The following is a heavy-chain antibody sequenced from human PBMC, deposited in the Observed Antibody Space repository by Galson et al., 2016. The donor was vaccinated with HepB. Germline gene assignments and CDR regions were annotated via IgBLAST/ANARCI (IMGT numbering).Heavy chain of an antibody. CDR3: ARGTPEVLIEQRQSHHYYVMDV. J-gene: IGHJ6*02. V-gene: IGHV1-69*13. CDR2: IIPMFGTT. D-gene: IGHD3-16*01. CDR1: GGTFSSNA. Sequence: SVKVSCKASGGTFSSNAITWVRQAPGQGLEWMGGIIPMFGTTDYSQKFKGRVTITADESTSTAYMELSSLRFEDSAVYYCARGTPEVLIEQRQSHHYYVMDVWGQGTTVTVSS.